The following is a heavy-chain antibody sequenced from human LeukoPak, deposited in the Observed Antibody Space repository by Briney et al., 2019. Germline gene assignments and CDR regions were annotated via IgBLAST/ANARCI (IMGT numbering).Heavy chain of an antibody. V-gene: IGHV4-59*01. CDR3: ARGNTMDYGDYGYYYYGMDV. CDR2: IYYSGST. D-gene: IGHD4-17*01. J-gene: IGHJ6*02. Sequence: SETLSLTCTVSGGSISSYYWSWIRQPPGKGLEWIGYIYYSGSTNYNPSLKSRATISVDTSKNQFSLKLSSVTAADTAVFYCARGNTMDYGDYGYYYYGMDVWGQGTTVTVSS. CDR1: GGSISSYY.